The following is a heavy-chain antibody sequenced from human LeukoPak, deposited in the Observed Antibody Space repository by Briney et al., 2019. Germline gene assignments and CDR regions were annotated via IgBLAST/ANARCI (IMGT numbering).Heavy chain of an antibody. V-gene: IGHV3-23*01. CDR3: AKLMGSLDAWGSFRFSFDS. J-gene: IGHJ4*02. CDR2: ISAPGVSK. Sequence: GGSLRLSCAASGFTYGSYAMSWVRQAPGKGLEWVSGISAPGVSKYYADSVRGRFTISRDNSKNTLFLQMNSLRAEDTAVYYCAKLMGSLDAWGSFRFSFDSWGQGTLVTVSS. D-gene: IGHD3-16*02. CDR1: GFTYGSYA.